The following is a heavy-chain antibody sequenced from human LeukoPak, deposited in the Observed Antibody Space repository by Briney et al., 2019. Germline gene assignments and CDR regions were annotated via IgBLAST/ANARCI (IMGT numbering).Heavy chain of an antibody. CDR3: ASYGDPSIAAHDAEYFQH. V-gene: IGHV5-51*01. CDR2: IYPGDSDT. J-gene: IGHJ1*01. Sequence: GESLKISCKGSGYSFTSYWIGWVRQMPGKGLEWMGIIYPGDSDTRYSPSFQGQVTISADKSISTAYLQWSSLKASDTAMYYCASYGDPSIAAHDAEYFQHWGQGTLVTVSS. D-gene: IGHD6-6*01. CDR1: GYSFTSYW.